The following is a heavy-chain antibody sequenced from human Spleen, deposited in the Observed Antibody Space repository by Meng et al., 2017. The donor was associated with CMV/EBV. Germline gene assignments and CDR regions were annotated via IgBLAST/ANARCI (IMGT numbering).Heavy chain of an antibody. CDR1: GGTLDIYT. CDR2: IVPILGKP. D-gene: IGHD3-10*01. J-gene: IGHJ1*01. V-gene: IGHV1-69*02. CDR3: ARGVVANE. Sequence: SVKVSCKASGGTLDIYTVNWVRQAPGQGLEWMGKIVPILGKPTYAQNFQGRVSITADKSTSAVYVGLSDLRSEDTAVYYGARGVVANEWGGGTLVTVSS.